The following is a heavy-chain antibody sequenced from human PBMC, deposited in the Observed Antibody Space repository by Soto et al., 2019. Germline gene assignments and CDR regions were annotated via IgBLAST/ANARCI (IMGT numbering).Heavy chain of an antibody. V-gene: IGHV3-30*18. CDR1: GFTFSSYG. Sequence: QVQLVESVGVVVQPGRSLRLSCAASGFTFSSYGMHWVRQAPGKGLEWVAILSYDGSNKYYADSVKGRFTISRYNSKNTLYMQMNSLRAEDTAVYYCAKDSVVGAILSYFDYWGQGTLVNVSS. CDR2: LSYDGSNK. CDR3: AKDSVVGAILSYFDY. D-gene: IGHD1-26*01. J-gene: IGHJ4*02.